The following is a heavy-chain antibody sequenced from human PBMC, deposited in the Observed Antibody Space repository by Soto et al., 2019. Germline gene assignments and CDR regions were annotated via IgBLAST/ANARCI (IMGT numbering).Heavy chain of an antibody. J-gene: IGHJ5*02. V-gene: IGHV1-18*04. CDR3: ARKSLSNFNWFDP. D-gene: IGHD4-4*01. CDR2: INADYGNT. CDR1: GYTFTNYG. Sequence: QLQLVQSGTELKKPGASVKVSCKASGYTFTNYGITWVRQAPGQGLEWMRWINADYGNTNYEQKFQGRVTMTTDTSTNTAYMELRSLRSDDTAVYYCARKSLSNFNWFDPWGQGTLVTVSS.